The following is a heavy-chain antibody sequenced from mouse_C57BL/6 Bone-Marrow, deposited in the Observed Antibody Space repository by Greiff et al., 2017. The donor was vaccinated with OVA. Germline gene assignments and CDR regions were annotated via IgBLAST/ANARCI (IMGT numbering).Heavy chain of an antibody. Sequence: VKLQQSGAELVKPGASVKISCKASGYAFSSYWMNWVKQRPGKGLEWIGQIYPGDGDTKYNGKFKGKATLTADKSSSTAYLQLSSPASEDSAVYFCTNALDYWGQGTSVTVSA. CDR3: TNALDY. CDR1: GYAFSSYW. CDR2: IYPGDGDT. J-gene: IGHJ4*01. V-gene: IGHV1-80*01.